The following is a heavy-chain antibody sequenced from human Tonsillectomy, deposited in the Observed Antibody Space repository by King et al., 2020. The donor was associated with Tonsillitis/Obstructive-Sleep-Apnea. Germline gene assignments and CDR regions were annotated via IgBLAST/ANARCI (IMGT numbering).Heavy chain of an antibody. J-gene: IGHJ5*02. CDR2: IFSNDEK. CDR3: ARIQWGLQRFDP. CDR1: GFSLSNARLG. Sequence: TLQESGPVLVKPTETLTLTCTVSGFSLSNARLGVSWIRQPPGQALEWLAHIFSNDEKSYSTSLKSRLTISKDTSKSQVVLTMTNMDPVDTATYYCARIQWGLQRFDPWGQGTLVTVSS. D-gene: IGHD4-11*01. V-gene: IGHV2-26*01.